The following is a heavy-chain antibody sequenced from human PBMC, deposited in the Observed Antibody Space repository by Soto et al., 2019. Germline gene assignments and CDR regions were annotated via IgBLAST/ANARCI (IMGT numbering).Heavy chain of an antibody. J-gene: IGHJ4*02. D-gene: IGHD2-15*01. CDR3: ARNVATVDFETSAYCFDY. Sequence: QLQLQESGTGLVKPSETLSLTCTVSGDSISSSSYYWGWIRQPPGKGLEWIGSVYYGGNTYYNPSIKGRVTISVGTSNTQFSLKVTSVTAAATSVYYFARNVATVDFETSAYCFDYWSQVTLVTFSS. CDR2: VYYGGNT. CDR1: GDSISSSSYY. V-gene: IGHV4-39*01.